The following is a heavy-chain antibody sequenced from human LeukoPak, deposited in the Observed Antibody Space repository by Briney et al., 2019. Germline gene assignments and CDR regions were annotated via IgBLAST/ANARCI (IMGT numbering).Heavy chain of an antibody. CDR1: GYTFTSYD. J-gene: IGHJ5*02. V-gene: IGHV1-8*01. CDR3: ARKTMVRANWFDP. Sequence: ASVKVSCKASGYTFTSYDINWVRQATGQGLEWMGWMNPNSGNTGYAQKFQGRVTMTRNTSISTAYMELSSLRSEDTAVYYCARKTMVRANWFDPWGQGTLVTVSS. D-gene: IGHD3-10*01. CDR2: MNPNSGNT.